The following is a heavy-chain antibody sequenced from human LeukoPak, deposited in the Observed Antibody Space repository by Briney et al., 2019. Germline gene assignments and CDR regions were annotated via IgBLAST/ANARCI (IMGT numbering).Heavy chain of an antibody. CDR1: GLTFSSFG. CDR2: IRYDGSTK. J-gene: IGHJ4*02. D-gene: IGHD3-16*01. CDR3: AKGGYYFDY. V-gene: IGHV3-30*02. Sequence: GGSLRLSCAAPGLTFSSFGMHWVRQAPGKGLEWVAFIRYDGSTKYYADSVKGRLTISRDNSKSTLYLQMNSLRAEDTAVYYCAKGGYYFDYWGQGTLVTVSS.